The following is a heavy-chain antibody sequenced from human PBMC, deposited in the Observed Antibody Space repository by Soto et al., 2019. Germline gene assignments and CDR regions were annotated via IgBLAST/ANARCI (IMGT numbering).Heavy chain of an antibody. V-gene: IGHV1-3*01. J-gene: IGHJ4*02. D-gene: IGHD1-1*01. CDR2: ISAADYNT. CDR1: GYTFTRYA. CDR3: ARDRVGQRERQFDF. Sequence: QVQLVQSGPEVKKPGASVKVSCKASGYTFTRYAIHWVRQAPGRRAEWLGWISAADYNTRYSQKLQGRGKITIDTSASTGFMNLSSLRSDDTAVYYCARDRVGQRERQFDFWGQGTLVTVSS.